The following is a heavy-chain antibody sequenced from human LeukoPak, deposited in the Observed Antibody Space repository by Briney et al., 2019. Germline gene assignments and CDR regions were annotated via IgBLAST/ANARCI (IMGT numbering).Heavy chain of an antibody. CDR1: GFTFDDYG. CDR3: ARGYYDSNAQLFDY. V-gene: IGHV3-7*01. Sequence: GGSLGLSCAASGFTFDDYGMSWVRQAPGKGLEWVANIKHDASEKYFMESLKGRFTISRDNAKNSLYLQMNSLRAEDTAVYYCARGYYDSNAQLFDYWGQGTLVTVSS. J-gene: IGHJ4*02. CDR2: IKHDASEK. D-gene: IGHD3-22*01.